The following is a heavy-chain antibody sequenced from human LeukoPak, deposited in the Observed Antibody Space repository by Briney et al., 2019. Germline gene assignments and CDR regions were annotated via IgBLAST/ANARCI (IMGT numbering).Heavy chain of an antibody. J-gene: IGHJ4*02. Sequence: ASVKVSCKASGYTFTGYYMHWVRQAPGRGLEWMGWINPNSGGTNYAQKFQGRVTMTRDTSISTAYMELSRLRSDDTAVYYCARHYDILTGYVSFDYWGQGTLVTVSS. D-gene: IGHD3-9*01. CDR2: INPNSGGT. CDR1: GYTFTGYY. CDR3: ARHYDILTGYVSFDY. V-gene: IGHV1-2*02.